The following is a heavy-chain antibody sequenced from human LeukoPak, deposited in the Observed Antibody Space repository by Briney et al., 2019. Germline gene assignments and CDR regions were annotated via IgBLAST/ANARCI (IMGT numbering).Heavy chain of an antibody. CDR3: AKDYYYDSSGYYVD. D-gene: IGHD3-22*01. J-gene: IGHJ4*02. CDR2: ISGSGGST. CDR1: GFTFSSYA. V-gene: IGHV3-23*01. Sequence: GGSLRLSCAASGFTFSSYAMSWVRQAPGKGLEWVSAISGSGGSTYYADSVKGRFTISRDNSKNTLYLQMNSLRAEDTAVYYCAKDYYYDSSGYYVDWGQGTLVTVSS.